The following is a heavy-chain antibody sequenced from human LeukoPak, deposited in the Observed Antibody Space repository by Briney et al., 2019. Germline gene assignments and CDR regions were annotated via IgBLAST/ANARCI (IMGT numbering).Heavy chain of an antibody. CDR1: GGSISSGSYY. CDR2: IYTSGST. V-gene: IGHV4-61*02. CDR3: ARSAELGSIFYYYYMDV. J-gene: IGHJ6*03. Sequence: KTSQTLSLTCTVSGGSISSGSYYWSWIRQPAGKGLEWIGRIYTSGSTNYNPSLKSRVTMSVDTSKNQFSLKLSSVTAADTAVYYCARSAELGSIFYYYYMDVWGKGTTVTVSS. D-gene: IGHD7-27*01.